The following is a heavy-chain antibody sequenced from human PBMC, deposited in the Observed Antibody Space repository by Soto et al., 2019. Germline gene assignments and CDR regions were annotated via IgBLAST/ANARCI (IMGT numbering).Heavy chain of an antibody. D-gene: IGHD6-19*01. V-gene: IGHV1-69*12. CDR1: GGTFSSYA. Sequence: QVQLVQSGAEVKKPGSSVKVSCKASGGTFSSYAINWVRQAPGQGLAWMGGIIPIFGTADYAQKFQGRVTITADESTSTAYMELSSLRSEDTAVYYCARAVAGGVYYYYGMDVWGQGTTVTVSS. J-gene: IGHJ6*02. CDR3: ARAVAGGVYYYYGMDV. CDR2: IIPIFGTA.